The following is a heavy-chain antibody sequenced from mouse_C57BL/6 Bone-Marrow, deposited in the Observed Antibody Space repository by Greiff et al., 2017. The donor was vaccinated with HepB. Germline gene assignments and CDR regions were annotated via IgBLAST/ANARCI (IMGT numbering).Heavy chain of an antibody. CDR2: INPGSGGT. CDR1: GYAFTNYL. J-gene: IGHJ4*01. CDR3: ARGSAYYSNYGAMDY. Sequence: LEESGAELVRPGTSVKVSCKASGYAFTNYLIEWVKQRPGQGLEWIGVINPGSGGTNYNEKFKGKATLTADKSSSTAYMQLSSLTSEDSAVYFCARGSAYYSNYGAMDYWGQGTSVTVSS. D-gene: IGHD2-5*01. V-gene: IGHV1-54*01.